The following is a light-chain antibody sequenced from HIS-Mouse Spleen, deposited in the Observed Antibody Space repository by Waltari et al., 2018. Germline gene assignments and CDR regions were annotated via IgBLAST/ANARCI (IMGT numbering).Light chain of an antibody. CDR2: EDS. J-gene: IGLJ2*01. Sequence: SYELTQPPSVSVSPGQTARITCSGDALPKKYAYWYQQKSGQATVLVIYEDSNRTSGIPERFSGSSSGTMATLTISGAQVEDEADYYCYSTDSSGNHRVFGGGTKLTVL. CDR1: ALPKKY. CDR3: YSTDSSGNHRV. V-gene: IGLV3-10*01.